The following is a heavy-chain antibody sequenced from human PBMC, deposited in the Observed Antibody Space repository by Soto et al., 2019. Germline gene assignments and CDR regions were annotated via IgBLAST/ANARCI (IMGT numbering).Heavy chain of an antibody. Sequence: GESLKISCKGSGYSFTSYWIGWGRQMPGKGLEWMGIIYPGDSDTRYSPSFQGQVTISADKSISTAYLQWSSLRAEDTAVYYCARDSEVAGLFDYWGQGTLVTVSS. V-gene: IGHV5-51*01. J-gene: IGHJ4*02. CDR3: ARDSEVAGLFDY. CDR1: GYSFTSYW. CDR2: IYPGDSDT. D-gene: IGHD6-19*01.